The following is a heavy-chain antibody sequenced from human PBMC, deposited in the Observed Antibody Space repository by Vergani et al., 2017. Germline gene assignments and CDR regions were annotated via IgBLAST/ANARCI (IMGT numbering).Heavy chain of an antibody. V-gene: IGHV3-23*01. CDR2: ISNTGHGT. CDR1: GFGFSTHT. D-gene: IGHD6-13*01. J-gene: IGHJ4*02. Sequence: EVQLLESGGGLVQPGGSLRLSCAASGFGFSTHTMTWVRQAPGKGLEWVTFISNTGHGTLYADAVKGRFTVSRDNSKNTVYLQINSLRVEDTAIYYCAKDISSSERYLDFWGQGTLVTVSA. CDR3: AKDISSSERYLDF.